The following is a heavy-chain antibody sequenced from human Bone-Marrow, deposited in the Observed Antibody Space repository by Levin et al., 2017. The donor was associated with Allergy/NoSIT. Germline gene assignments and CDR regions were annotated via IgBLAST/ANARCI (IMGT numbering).Heavy chain of an antibody. CDR3: ARNGSGSYSPPKHDAFDI. CDR1: GFTFSSYS. CDR2: ISSSSSTI. V-gene: IGHV3-48*01. D-gene: IGHD3-10*01. Sequence: GESLKISCAASGFTFSSYSMNWVRQAPGKGLEWVSYISSSSSTIYYADSVKGRFTISRDNAKNSLYLQMNSLRAEDTAVYYCARNGSGSYSPPKHDAFDIWGQGTMVTVSS. J-gene: IGHJ3*02.